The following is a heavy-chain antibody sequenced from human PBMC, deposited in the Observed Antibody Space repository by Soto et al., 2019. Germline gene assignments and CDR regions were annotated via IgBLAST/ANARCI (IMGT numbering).Heavy chain of an antibody. J-gene: IGHJ4*02. CDR2: NSAYNGNT. CDR3: ARVSGRITMGRPADY. Sequence: QVQLVQSGAEVKKPGASVKVSCKASGYTFTSYGIRWVRQAPGQGLEWMGWNSAYNGNTNYAQKLQGRVTMTTDTATRTAYMELRSLRSDDTAVYYCARVSGRITMGRPADYWGQGTLVTVS. V-gene: IGHV1-18*01. D-gene: IGHD3-10*01. CDR1: GYTFTSYG.